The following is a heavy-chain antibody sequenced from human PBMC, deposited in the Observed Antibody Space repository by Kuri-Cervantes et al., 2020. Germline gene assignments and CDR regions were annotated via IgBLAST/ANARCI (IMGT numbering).Heavy chain of an antibody. CDR1: GFTFSSYW. J-gene: IGHJ4*02. D-gene: IGHD6-19*01. Sequence: GESLKISCAASGFTFSSYWMSWVRQAPGKGLEWVANIKQDGSEKYYVDSVKGRFTISRDNAKNSLYLQMNSLRAEDTALYYCAKDTGYSSGWGVDYWGQGTLVTVSS. V-gene: IGHV3-7*03. CDR2: IKQDGSEK. CDR3: AKDTGYSSGWGVDY.